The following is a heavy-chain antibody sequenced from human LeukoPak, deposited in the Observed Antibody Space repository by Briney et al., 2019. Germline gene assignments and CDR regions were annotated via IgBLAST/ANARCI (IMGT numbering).Heavy chain of an antibody. D-gene: IGHD3-22*01. J-gene: IGHJ4*02. CDR1: GFTFSSYW. Sequence: GGSLRLSCAASGFTFSSYWMSWVRQAPGKGLEWVANIKQDGSEKYYVDSVKGRFTISRDNAKNSLYLQMNSLRAEDTAVYYCARRTPEVTMIEYYFDYWGQGTLVTVSS. CDR3: ARRTPEVTMIEYYFDY. CDR2: IKQDGSEK. V-gene: IGHV3-7*01.